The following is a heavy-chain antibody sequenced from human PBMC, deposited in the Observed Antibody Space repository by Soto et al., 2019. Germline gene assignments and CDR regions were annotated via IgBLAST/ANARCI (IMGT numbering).Heavy chain of an antibody. J-gene: IGHJ4*02. CDR1: GFTFSTHG. V-gene: IGHV3-21*04. CDR3: ARATFDY. Sequence: GGSLRLSCVVSGFTFSTHGMNWVRQAPGKGLEWISFISSTSSSINYADSMKGRFTVSRDNAKNSLYLQVTSLRVEDTAVYYCARATFDYWGRGTLVTVSS. CDR2: ISSTSSSI.